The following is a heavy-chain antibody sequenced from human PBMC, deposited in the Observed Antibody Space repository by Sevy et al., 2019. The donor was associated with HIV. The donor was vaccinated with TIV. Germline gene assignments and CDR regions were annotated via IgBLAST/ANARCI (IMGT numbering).Heavy chain of an antibody. Sequence: SETLSLTCAVYGGSFSGYYWTWIRQPPGKGLERIGEIMPGGITNYNPSLKSRVTISIDTSKNQFSLKVKSVTAADTAIYYCARGQWEHPFWGQGTQVTVSS. J-gene: IGHJ4*02. CDR2: IMPGGIT. D-gene: IGHD1-26*01. V-gene: IGHV4-34*01. CDR1: GGSFSGYY. CDR3: ARGQWEHPF.